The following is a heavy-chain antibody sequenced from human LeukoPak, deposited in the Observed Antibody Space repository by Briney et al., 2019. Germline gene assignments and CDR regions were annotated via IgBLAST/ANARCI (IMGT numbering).Heavy chain of an antibody. CDR3: ARDMGTHYDVLTGYSPIFSTFDI. CDR1: GYTFTSYY. J-gene: IGHJ3*02. Sequence: ASVKVSCKASGYTFTSYYTHWVRQAPGQGLEWMGIINPSGGSTSSPQKFQGRVTMTRDTSTSTVYMELSSLRSEDTAVYYCARDMGTHYDVLTGYSPIFSTFDIWGQGTMVTVSS. CDR2: INPSGGST. D-gene: IGHD3-9*01. V-gene: IGHV1-46*01.